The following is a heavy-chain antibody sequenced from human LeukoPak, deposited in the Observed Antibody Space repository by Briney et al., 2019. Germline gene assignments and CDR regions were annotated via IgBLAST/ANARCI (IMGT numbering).Heavy chain of an antibody. CDR1: GFTFSSYG. CDR3: AKTMVRGVLDWSYDF. D-gene: IGHD3-10*01. V-gene: IGHV3-30*18. Sequence: GGSLRLSCAASGFTFSSYGMHWVSQALGKGLEWVALISYDGSNKYYADSVKGRFTISRDNSRNTLFLQMNSLRAEDTAVYYCAKTMVRGVLDWSYDFWGQGTLVTVSS. CDR2: ISYDGSNK. J-gene: IGHJ4*02.